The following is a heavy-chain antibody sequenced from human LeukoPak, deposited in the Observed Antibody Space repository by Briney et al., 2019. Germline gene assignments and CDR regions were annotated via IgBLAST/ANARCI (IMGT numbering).Heavy chain of an antibody. V-gene: IGHV3-53*01. CDR1: GFTVSSNY. CDR2: IYSGGST. J-gene: IGHJ4*02. Sequence: GGSLRLSCAASGFTVSSNYMSWVRQAPGKGLEWVSVIYSGGSTYYADSVKGRFTISRDNSKNTLYLQMNSLRAEDTAVYYCARETGDGLPYYFDYWGQGTLVTVSS. CDR3: ARETGDGLPYYFDY. D-gene: IGHD7-27*01.